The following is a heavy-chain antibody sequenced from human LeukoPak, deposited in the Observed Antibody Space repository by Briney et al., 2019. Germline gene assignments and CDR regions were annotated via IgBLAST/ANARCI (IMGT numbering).Heavy chain of an antibody. CDR2: ISYDGSNK. Sequence: GGSLRLSCAASGFTFSSYAMHWVRQAPGKGLEWVAVISYDGSNKYYADSVKGRFTISRDNSKNTLYLQMNSLRAEDTAVYYCARDFRPWMQLWLDYWGQGTLVTVSS. D-gene: IGHD5-18*01. J-gene: IGHJ4*02. V-gene: IGHV3-30-3*01. CDR3: ARDFRPWMQLWLDY. CDR1: GFTFSSYA.